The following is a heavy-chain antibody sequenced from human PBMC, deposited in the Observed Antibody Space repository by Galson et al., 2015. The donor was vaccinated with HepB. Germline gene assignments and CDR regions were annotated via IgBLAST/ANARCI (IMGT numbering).Heavy chain of an antibody. D-gene: IGHD3-22*01. V-gene: IGHV3-23*01. CDR3: AKSSQSYYYDTNEYYFDY. J-gene: IGHJ4*02. Sequence: SLRLSCAASGFTFSSYAMSWVRQAPGKGLEWVSAISGSGGSTYYADSVKGRFTISRDNSKNTLYLQMDSLRAEDTAVYYCAKSSQSYYYDTNEYYFDYWGQGTLVTVSS. CDR2: ISGSGGST. CDR1: GFTFSSYA.